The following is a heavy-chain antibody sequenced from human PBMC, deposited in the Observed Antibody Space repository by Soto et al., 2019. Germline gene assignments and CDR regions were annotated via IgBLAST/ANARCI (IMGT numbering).Heavy chain of an antibody. V-gene: IGHV4-39*01. Sequence: SETLSLTCTVSGGSISSSSYYWGWIRQPTGKGLEWIGSIYYSGSTYYNPSLKSRVTISVDTSKNQFSLKLSSVTAADTAVYYCACCIKWELKDRFDPWGQGTLVTVS. J-gene: IGHJ5*02. D-gene: IGHD1-26*01. CDR1: GGSISSSSYY. CDR3: ACCIKWELKDRFDP. CDR2: IYYSGST.